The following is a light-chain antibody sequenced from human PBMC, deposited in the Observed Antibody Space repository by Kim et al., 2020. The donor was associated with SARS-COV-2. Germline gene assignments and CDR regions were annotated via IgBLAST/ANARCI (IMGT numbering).Light chain of an antibody. V-gene: IGLV2-23*01. CDR2: EGS. CDR3: CSYAGHSTFVV. CDR1: NSDVGSYNL. J-gene: IGLJ2*01. Sequence: QSITISCTGTNSDVGSYNLVSWYQQHTGKAPKLMIYEGSKRPSGVSNRFSGSKSGNTASLTISGLQAEDEDDYYCCSYAGHSTFVVFGGGTQLTVL.